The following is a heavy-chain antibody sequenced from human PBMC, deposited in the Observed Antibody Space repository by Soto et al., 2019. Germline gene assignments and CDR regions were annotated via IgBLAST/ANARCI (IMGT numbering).Heavy chain of an antibody. CDR1: GGSFSGYY. CDR2: INHSGST. Sequence: SETLSLTCAVYGGSFSGYYWSWIRQPPGKGLEWIGEINHSGSTNYNPSLKSRVTISVDTSKNQFSLKLSSVTAADTAVYYCARGRRVRGKVPAAMPGSPGGYFDYWGQGTLVTVSS. D-gene: IGHD2-2*01. J-gene: IGHJ4*02. CDR3: ARGRRVRGKVPAAMPGSPGGYFDY. V-gene: IGHV4-34*01.